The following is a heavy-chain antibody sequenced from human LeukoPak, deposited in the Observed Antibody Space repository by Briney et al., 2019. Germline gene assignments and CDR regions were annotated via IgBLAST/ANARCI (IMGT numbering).Heavy chain of an antibody. CDR1: GFTFSSYW. V-gene: IGHV3-15*01. CDR2: IKSKTDGGTT. CDR3: TTVYILPVLDAVDI. J-gene: IGHJ3*02. D-gene: IGHD1-14*01. Sequence: GGSLRLSCAASGFTFSSYWMSWVRQAPGKGLEWVGRIKSKTDGGTTDYAAPVKGRFTISRDDSKNTLYLQMNSLKTEHTAVYYCTTVYILPVLDAVDILGQGTMFTVSS.